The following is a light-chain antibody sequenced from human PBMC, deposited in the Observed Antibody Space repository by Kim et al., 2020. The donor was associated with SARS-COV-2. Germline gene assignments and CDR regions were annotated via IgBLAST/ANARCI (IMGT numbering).Light chain of an antibody. CDR2: WAS. V-gene: IGKV4-1*01. Sequence: RATMNCKSSQSVSLGSNNMNNLAWYQKKPGQPPKRLLYWASIRESGVPDRFTGSGSGTDFTLTITSLQAEDVAVYYCQQYCATPYTFGQGTKLEIK. CDR3: QQYCATPYT. J-gene: IGKJ2*01. CDR1: QSVSLGSNNMNN.